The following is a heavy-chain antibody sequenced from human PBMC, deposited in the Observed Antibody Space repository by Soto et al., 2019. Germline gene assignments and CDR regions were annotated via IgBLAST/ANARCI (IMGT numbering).Heavy chain of an antibody. J-gene: IGHJ4*02. Sequence: GGSLRLSCAASGFTFSSYGMHWVRQAPGKGLEWVAVIWYDGSNKYYADSVKGRFTISRDNSKNTLYLQMNSLRAEDTAVYYCARELELYYFDYWGRGTLVTVSS. CDR2: IWYDGSNK. CDR3: ARELELYYFDY. V-gene: IGHV3-33*01. D-gene: IGHD1-7*01. CDR1: GFTFSSYG.